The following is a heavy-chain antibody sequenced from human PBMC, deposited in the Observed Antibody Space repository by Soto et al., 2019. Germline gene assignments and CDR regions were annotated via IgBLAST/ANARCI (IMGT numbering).Heavy chain of an antibody. Sequence: SETLSLTCTVSGGSISNSYWSWIRQSPGKGLEWIGYIYSNGNTNYNPSLKSRLTISIDPSKNQFSLKLSSVTAADTAVYYCARDFLSGYDRDYYYYYGMDVWGQGTTVTVSS. CDR3: ARDFLSGYDRDYYYYYGMDV. CDR1: GGSISNSY. V-gene: IGHV4-59*01. CDR2: IYSNGNT. D-gene: IGHD5-12*01. J-gene: IGHJ6*02.